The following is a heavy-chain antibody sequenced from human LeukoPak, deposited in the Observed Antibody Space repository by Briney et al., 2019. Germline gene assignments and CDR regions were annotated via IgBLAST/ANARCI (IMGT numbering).Heavy chain of an antibody. V-gene: IGHV1-18*01. J-gene: IGHJ5*02. CDR1: GYTFTSYG. CDR3: ARYIVVVPAANWFDP. D-gene: IGHD2-2*01. CDR2: ISAYNGNT. Sequence: ASVKVSCKASGYTFTSYGISWVRQAPGQGLEWMGWISAYNGNTNYAQKLQGRVTMTTDTSTSTAYMELRSLRSDDTAVYYCARYIVVVPAANWFDPWGQGTLVTVS.